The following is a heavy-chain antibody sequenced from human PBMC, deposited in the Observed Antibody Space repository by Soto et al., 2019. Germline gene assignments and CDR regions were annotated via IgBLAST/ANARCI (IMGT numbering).Heavy chain of an antibody. CDR1: GGSISSYY. J-gene: IGHJ3*02. D-gene: IGHD6-13*01. Sequence: SETLSLTCTVSGGSISSYYWSWIRQPPGKGLEWIGYIYYSGSTNYNTSIKSRVTISVDTSKNQFSLKLSSVTAAFTAVYYCARQPYSRGERAFDIWGQGTMVTVS. V-gene: IGHV4-59*08. CDR2: IYYSGST. CDR3: ARQPYSRGERAFDI.